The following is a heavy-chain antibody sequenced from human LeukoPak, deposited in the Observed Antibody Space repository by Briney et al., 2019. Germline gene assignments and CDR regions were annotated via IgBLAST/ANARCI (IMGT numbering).Heavy chain of an antibody. CDR1: GFXFSSYG. J-gene: IGHJ4*02. CDR2: ISSSSSYI. Sequence: PGGSLRLSCVASGFXFSSYGMHWVRQAPGKGLEWVSSISSSSSYIYYADSVKGRFTISRDNAKNSLYLQMNSLRAEDTAVYYCARDRSSGWTFDYWGQGTLVTVSS. V-gene: IGHV3-21*01. CDR3: ARDRSSGWTFDY. D-gene: IGHD6-19*01.